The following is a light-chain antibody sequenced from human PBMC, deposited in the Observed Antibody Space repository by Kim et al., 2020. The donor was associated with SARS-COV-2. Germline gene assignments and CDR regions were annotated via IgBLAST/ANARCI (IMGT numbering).Light chain of an antibody. CDR1: QSVGTS. Sequence: EIVLTQSPATLSLSPGERASLSCRASQSVGTSLVWYQQKVGQAPRLLIYDASKRATDIPAKFSVSGSGTDFTLTISSLESDDFAVYYCHQRSDWPLTFGGGTKVDIK. J-gene: IGKJ4*01. V-gene: IGKV3-11*01. CDR2: DAS. CDR3: HQRSDWPLT.